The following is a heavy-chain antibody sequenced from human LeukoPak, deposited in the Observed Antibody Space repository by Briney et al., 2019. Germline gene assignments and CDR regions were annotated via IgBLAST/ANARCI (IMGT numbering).Heavy chain of an antibody. CDR3: ATSSTVTFNWFDP. V-gene: IGHV1-69*05. Sequence: GASVKVSCKASGYTFTGYYMHWVRQAPGQGLEWMGGIIPIFGTANYAQKFQGRVTITTDESTSTAYMELSSLRSEDTAVYYCATSSTVTFNWFDPWGQGTLVTVSS. D-gene: IGHD4-11*01. CDR1: GYTFTGYY. CDR2: IIPIFGTA. J-gene: IGHJ5*02.